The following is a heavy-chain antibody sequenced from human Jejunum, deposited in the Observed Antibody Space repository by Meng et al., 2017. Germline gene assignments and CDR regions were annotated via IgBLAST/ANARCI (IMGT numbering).Heavy chain of an antibody. J-gene: IGHJ4*02. D-gene: IGHD3-16*02. Sequence: QLQAPGPGLVRPSATLSLTCTFSGDSVSSDNYYWSWIRPATGQGLEWIGYVYYSGHTDYNPTLKRRVSISIAKSTNQFSLRLSSVTDADTAVYYCARVIVSSGSYYFDFWGQGTLVTVSS. CDR1: GDSVSSDNYY. V-gene: IGHV4-61*01. CDR2: VYYSGHT. CDR3: ARVIVSSGSYYFDF.